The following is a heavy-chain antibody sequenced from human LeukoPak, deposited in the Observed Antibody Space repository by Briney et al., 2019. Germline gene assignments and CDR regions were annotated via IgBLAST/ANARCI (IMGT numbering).Heavy chain of an antibody. CDR1: GGSFSGYY. V-gene: IGHV4-34*01. Sequence: SKTLSLTCAVYGGSFSGYYWSWIPQPPGKGLEWIGEINHSGSTNYNPSLKRRVTISVDTSKNQFSLKLSSVTAADTAVYYCASSRVLELRLFYYFDYWGQGTLVTVSS. J-gene: IGHJ4*02. D-gene: IGHD1-7*01. CDR2: INHSGST. CDR3: ASSRVLELRLFYYFDY.